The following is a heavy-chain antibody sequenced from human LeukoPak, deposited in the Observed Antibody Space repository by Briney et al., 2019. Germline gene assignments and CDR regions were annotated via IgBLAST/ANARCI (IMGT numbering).Heavy chain of an antibody. J-gene: IGHJ4*02. CDR1: GFTFSNYA. D-gene: IGHD3-9*01. Sequence: GGSLRLSCAASGFTFSNYAMSWVRQAPGKGLEWVSAIVGSGGSTYYADSVKGRFTISRDNPKNTLYLQMNSLRAEDTAVYYCATWGDYDILTGYYDSDYWGQGTLVTVSS. V-gene: IGHV3-23*01. CDR2: IVGSGGST. CDR3: ATWGDYDILTGYYDSDY.